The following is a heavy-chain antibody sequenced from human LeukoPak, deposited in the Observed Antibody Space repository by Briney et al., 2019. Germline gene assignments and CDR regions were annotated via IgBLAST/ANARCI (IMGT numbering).Heavy chain of an antibody. J-gene: IGHJ4*02. V-gene: IGHV4-61*02. Sequence: SQTLSLTCTVSGGSISSGSYYWSWIRQPAGKGLEWIGRIYTSGSTNYNPSLKSRVTISVDTSKNQFSLKLSSVTAADTAVYYCARDGWATGGGGHYYFDYWGQGTLVTVSS. D-gene: IGHD2-15*01. CDR2: IYTSGST. CDR3: ARDGWATGGGGHYYFDY. CDR1: GGSISSGSYY.